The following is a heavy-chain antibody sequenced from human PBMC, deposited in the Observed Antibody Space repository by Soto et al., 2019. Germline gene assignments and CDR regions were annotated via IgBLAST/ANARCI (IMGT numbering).Heavy chain of an antibody. J-gene: IGHJ4*02. CDR1: GGSVNSGSYY. D-gene: IGHD2-15*01. Sequence: QVHLQESGPGLVKPSETLSLTCAVSGGSVNSGSYYWSWIRQPPGKGLEWLGYIYYSGSTNSNPSLKSRVTISLDTSKNQFSLKLTSVTAADTAVYYCAREVRLGGNYVDYWGKGPLVTVSS. CDR3: AREVRLGGNYVDY. CDR2: IYYSGST. V-gene: IGHV4-61*01.